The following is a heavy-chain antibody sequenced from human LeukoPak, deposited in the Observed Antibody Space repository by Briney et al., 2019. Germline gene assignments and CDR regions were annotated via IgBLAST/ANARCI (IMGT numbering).Heavy chain of an antibody. CDR2: INHSGST. D-gene: IGHD3-10*01. V-gene: IGHV4-34*01. Sequence: PSETLSLTCAVYGGSFSGYYWSWIRQPPGKGLEWIGEINHSGSTNYNPSLKSRVTISVDTSKNQFSLKLSSVTAADTAVYYCARSRGFGDLDFNYWGQGTLVTVSS. CDR3: ARSRGFGDLDFNY. J-gene: IGHJ4*02. CDR1: GGSFSGYY.